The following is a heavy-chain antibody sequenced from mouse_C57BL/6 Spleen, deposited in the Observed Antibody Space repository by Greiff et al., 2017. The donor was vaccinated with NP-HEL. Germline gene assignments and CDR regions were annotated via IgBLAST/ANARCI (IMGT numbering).Heavy chain of an antibody. CDR3: ARVRDYCREFDY. CDR2: IYPGSGNT. CDR1: GYTFTDYY. D-gene: IGHD1-1*01. J-gene: IGHJ2*01. V-gene: IGHV1-76*01. Sequence: QVHVKQSGAELVRPGASVKLSCKASGYTFTDYYINWVKQRPGQGLEWIARIYPGSGNTYYNEKFKGKATLTAEKSSSTAYMQRSSLTSEDSAVYFCARVRDYCREFDYWGQGTTLTVSS.